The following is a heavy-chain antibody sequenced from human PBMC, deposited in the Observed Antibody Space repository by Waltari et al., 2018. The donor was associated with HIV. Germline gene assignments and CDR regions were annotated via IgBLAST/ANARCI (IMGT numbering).Heavy chain of an antibody. CDR2: ISWNSGSF. CDR1: GFTFDAYA. D-gene: IGHD6-13*01. J-gene: IGHJ1*01. Sequence: EVQLVESGGGLVQPGRSLRLSCAASGFTFDAYAMHWVRQAPGKGLEWVSGISWNSGSFGYADSVKGRFTISRDNAKNSLYLQMNSLRADDTALYYCARDNDFRFFVAAAVFQHWGQGTLVTVSS. CDR3: ARDNDFRFFVAAAVFQH. V-gene: IGHV3-9*01.